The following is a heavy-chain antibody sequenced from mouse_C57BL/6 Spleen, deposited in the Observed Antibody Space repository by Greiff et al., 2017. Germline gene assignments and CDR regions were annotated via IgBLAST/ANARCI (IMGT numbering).Heavy chain of an antibody. V-gene: IGHV1-69*01. Sequence: QVQLQQPGAELVMPGASVKLSCKASGYTFTSYWMHWVKQRPGQGLEWIGEIDPSDSYTNYNQKFKGKSTLTVDKSSSTAYMQLSSLTSEDSAVYYCANRIPGSSYAMDYGGQGTSVTVSS. D-gene: IGHD1-1*01. J-gene: IGHJ4*01. CDR2: IDPSDSYT. CDR3: ANRIPGSSYAMDY. CDR1: GYTFTSYW.